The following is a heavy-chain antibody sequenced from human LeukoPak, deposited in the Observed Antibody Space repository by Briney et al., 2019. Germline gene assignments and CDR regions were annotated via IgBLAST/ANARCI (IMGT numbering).Heavy chain of an antibody. J-gene: IGHJ3*02. CDR1: GVSFSGYY. Sequence: SETLSLTCAVYGVSFSGYYWSWIRQPPGKGLEWIGEINHSGSTNYNPSLKSRVTISVDTSKNQFSLKLSSVTAADTAVYYCRLSGSRDAFDIWGQGTMVTVSS. CDR3: RLSGSRDAFDI. V-gene: IGHV4-34*01. CDR2: INHSGST. D-gene: IGHD1-26*01.